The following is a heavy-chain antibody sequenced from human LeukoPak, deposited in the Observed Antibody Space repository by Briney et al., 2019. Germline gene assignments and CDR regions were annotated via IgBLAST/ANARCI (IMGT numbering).Heavy chain of an antibody. CDR2: ISGSGGST. CDR3: AKAGGYSYGFYFDY. CDR1: GFTFSSYA. Sequence: GGSLRLSCAASGFTFSSYAMSWVRQATGKGLEWVSAISGSGGSTYYADSVKGRFTISRDNSKNTLYLQMNSLRAEDTAVYYCAKAGGYSYGFYFDYWGQGTLVTVSS. J-gene: IGHJ4*02. D-gene: IGHD5-18*01. V-gene: IGHV3-23*01.